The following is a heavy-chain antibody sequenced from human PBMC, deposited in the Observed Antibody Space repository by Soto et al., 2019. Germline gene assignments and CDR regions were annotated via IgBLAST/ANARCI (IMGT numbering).Heavy chain of an antibody. V-gene: IGHV3-30*03. D-gene: IGHD2-2*01. CDR3: ARAPFLVVPAAPGPTRWFDP. Sequence: GGSLRLSCAASGFTFRSYGMHWVRQAPGKGLEWVAVISYDGSNKYYADSEKGRFTISRDNSQSTLYLQMDSLRASDTAVYYCARAPFLVVPAAPGPTRWFDPWGQGTLVTVSS. CDR1: GFTFRSYG. J-gene: IGHJ5*02. CDR2: ISYDGSNK.